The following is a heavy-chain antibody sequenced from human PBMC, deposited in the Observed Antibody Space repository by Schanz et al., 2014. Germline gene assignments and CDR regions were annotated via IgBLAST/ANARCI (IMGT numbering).Heavy chain of an antibody. CDR3: AREPLSGYNWFDP. CDR2: IYTSGST. J-gene: IGHJ5*02. D-gene: IGHD6-25*01. V-gene: IGHV4-61*02. CDR1: GGSISSGTYY. Sequence: QVQLQESGPGLVKPSQTLSLTCIVSGGSISSGTYYWSWLRQPAGKGLEWIGRIYTSGSTNYNPSLKSRVTISLDTSKNKFSRKLSSVAAADTAVYYCAREPLSGYNWFDPWGQGSLVTVSS.